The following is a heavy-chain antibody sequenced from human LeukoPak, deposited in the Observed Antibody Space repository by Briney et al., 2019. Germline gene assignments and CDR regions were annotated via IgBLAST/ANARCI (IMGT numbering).Heavy chain of an antibody. J-gene: IGHJ1*01. CDR1: GFTASSNY. D-gene: IGHD3-3*01. CDR3: ARDDIGSGYYRRYFQN. V-gene: IGHV3-66*01. Sequence: GGSLRLSCAASGFTASSNYMSWVRQAPGKGLEWVSVIYSSGSTYYADSVKGRSTISRDNSKNTLYLQMNSLRAEDTAVYYCARDDIGSGYYRRYFQNWGQGTLVTVSS. CDR2: IYSSGST.